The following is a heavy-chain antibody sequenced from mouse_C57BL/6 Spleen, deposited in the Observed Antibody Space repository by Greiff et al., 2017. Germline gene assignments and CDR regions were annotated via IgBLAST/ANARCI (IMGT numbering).Heavy chain of an antibody. CDR2: INPSNVGT. Sequence: HVQLQQPGTELVKPGASVTLSCKASGYTFTSYWMPWVKHRPGQGLEWIGNINPSNVGTNYNEKLQSKATLTVDKSSSTAYMQLSSLTSEDSAVYYCARCITTVVAPVYYYAMDYWGQGTSVTVSS. J-gene: IGHJ4*01. D-gene: IGHD1-1*01. CDR3: ARCITTVVAPVYYYAMDY. CDR1: GYTFTSYW. V-gene: IGHV1-53*01.